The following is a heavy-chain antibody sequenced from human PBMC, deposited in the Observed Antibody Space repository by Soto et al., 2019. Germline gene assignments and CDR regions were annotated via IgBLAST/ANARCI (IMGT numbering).Heavy chain of an antibody. CDR2: ISSSGYI. J-gene: IGHJ6*02. V-gene: IGHV3-21*01. CDR3: ARDCSGGSCYSGMDV. CDR1: GFNFNSYT. Sequence: TGGSLRLSCAASGFNFNSYTINWVRQAPGKRLEWLSSISSSGYIFSTDSVRGRFTISRDNAKNSVYLQINSLRAEDTAVYFCARDCSGGSCYSGMDVWGQGTTVTVSS. D-gene: IGHD2-15*01.